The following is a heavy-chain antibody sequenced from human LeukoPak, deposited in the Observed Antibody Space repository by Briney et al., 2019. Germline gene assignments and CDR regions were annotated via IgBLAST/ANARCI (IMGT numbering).Heavy chain of an antibody. Sequence: GGSLRLSCVASGFTFSSYWMSWVRQAPGKGLEWVANIKQDGRDNYYVDSVEGRFTISRDNAKNSLYLQMNSLRAEDTAVYYCARVDGSGSYLGYWGQGTLVTLSS. D-gene: IGHD3-10*01. J-gene: IGHJ4*02. CDR1: GFTFSSYW. CDR3: ARVDGSGSYLGY. V-gene: IGHV3-7*03. CDR2: IKQDGRDN.